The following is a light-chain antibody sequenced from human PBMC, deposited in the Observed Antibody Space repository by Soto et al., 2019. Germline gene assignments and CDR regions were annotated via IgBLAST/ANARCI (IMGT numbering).Light chain of an antibody. J-gene: IGKJ2*01. CDR3: QQYASSPPMST. CDR1: QSVSSIY. V-gene: IGKV3-20*01. Sequence: ELVLTQSPGTLSLSPGERATLSCRASQSVSSIYLAWYQQKPGQAPRLLIYGASSRATGIPDRFSGSGSGTYFALTISSLEPEDIAVYYCQQYASSPPMSTFGKGTKLEIK. CDR2: GAS.